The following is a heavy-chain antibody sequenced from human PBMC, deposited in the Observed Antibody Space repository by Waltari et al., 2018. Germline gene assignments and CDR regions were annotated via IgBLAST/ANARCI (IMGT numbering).Heavy chain of an antibody. CDR1: GGSFSGYY. V-gene: IGHV4-34*01. Sequence: QVQLQQWGAGLLKPSETLSLPCAVYGGSFSGYYWSWLRQPPGKGLEWIGEINHSGSTNDNPSLKSRVTISVDTSKNQFSLKLSSVTAADTAVYYCARGLYCTNGVCYTEYFQHWGQGTLVTVSS. CDR2: INHSGST. CDR3: ARGLYCTNGVCYTEYFQH. D-gene: IGHD2-8*01. J-gene: IGHJ1*01.